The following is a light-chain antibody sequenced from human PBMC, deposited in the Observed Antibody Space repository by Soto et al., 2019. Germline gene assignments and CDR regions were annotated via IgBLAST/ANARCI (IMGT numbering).Light chain of an antibody. CDR1: QSVSSNY. V-gene: IGKV3-20*01. Sequence: EIVLTQSPGTLSLSPGERATLSCRASQSVSSNYLAWYQQKRGQAPRLLIYGASSRATGIPTRFSGSGSGTDFTRTISRLEPEDFTVYYCQQYDTSPRTFGQGTKVEI. J-gene: IGKJ1*01. CDR2: GAS. CDR3: QQYDTSPRT.